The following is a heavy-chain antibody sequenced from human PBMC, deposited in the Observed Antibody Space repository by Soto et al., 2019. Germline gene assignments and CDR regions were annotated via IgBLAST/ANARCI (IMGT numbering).Heavy chain of an antibody. CDR2: ISSSGSTI. CDR1: GFTFSSYE. V-gene: IGHV3-48*03. Sequence: GGSLRLSCAASGFTFSSYEMNWVRQAPGKGLEWVSYISSSGSTIYYADSVKGRFTISRDNAKNSLYLQMNSLRAEDTAVYYCARDSTDLIFGDAYYFDYWGQGTLVTVSS. CDR3: ARDSTDLIFGDAYYFDY. J-gene: IGHJ4*02. D-gene: IGHD3-10*01.